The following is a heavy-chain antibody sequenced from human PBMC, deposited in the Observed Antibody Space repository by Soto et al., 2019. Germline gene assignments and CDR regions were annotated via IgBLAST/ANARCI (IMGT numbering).Heavy chain of an antibody. D-gene: IGHD6-6*01. CDR2: INPSGGST. CDR1: GYTFTSYY. CDR3: AISPPLSSSSGDWFDP. J-gene: IGHJ5*02. Sequence: ASVKVSCKASGYTFTSYYMHWVRQAPGQGLEWMGIINPSGGSTSYAQKFQGRVTMTRDTSTSTVYMELSSLRSEDTAVYYCAISPPLSSSSGDWFDPWGQGTLVTVSS. V-gene: IGHV1-46*03.